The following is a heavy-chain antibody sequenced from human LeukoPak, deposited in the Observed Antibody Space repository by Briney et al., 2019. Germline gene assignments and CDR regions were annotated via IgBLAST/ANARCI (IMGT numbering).Heavy chain of an antibody. Sequence: ASVKVSCTASGYTFTRYFMHWVRQAPGQGLEWMGIINPSAGGASYAQKFQGRVTMSRDTSASTVYMEPSSLSYEDTAMYYCAREDNSFDYWGQGTLVTVSS. CDR1: GYTFTRYF. CDR2: INPSAGGA. V-gene: IGHV1-46*01. D-gene: IGHD1-1*01. J-gene: IGHJ4*02. CDR3: AREDNSFDY.